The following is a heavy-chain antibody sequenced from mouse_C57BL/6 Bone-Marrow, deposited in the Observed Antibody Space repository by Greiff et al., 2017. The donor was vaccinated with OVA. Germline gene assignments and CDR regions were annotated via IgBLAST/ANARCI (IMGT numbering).Heavy chain of an antibody. J-gene: IGHJ2*01. CDR1: GFNIKAYY. D-gene: IGHD1-1*01. CDR2: IDPEDGET. CDR3: EAYYGSSY. V-gene: IGHV14-2*01. Sequence: VQLQQSGAELVKPGASVKLSCTASGFNIKAYYMHWVKQRTEQGLEWIGRIDPEDGETKYASKFQGKATITADTSSNTAYLQLSSLTSEDTAVYYCEAYYGSSYWGRGTTLTVSS.